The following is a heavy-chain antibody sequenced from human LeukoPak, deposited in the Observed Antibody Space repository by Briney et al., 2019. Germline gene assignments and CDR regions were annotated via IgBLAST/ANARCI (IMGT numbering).Heavy chain of an antibody. Sequence: GGSLRLSCAASGFTFTNAWMNWVRQAPGKGLEWVGRIKSKADGETIDYAAPVKGRFTFSRDDSKNMLYLQMNSLKIEDTAVYYCSTLTSRGLSDSWGQGTLVTVSS. CDR1: GFTFTNAW. CDR2: IKSKADGETI. D-gene: IGHD1-20*01. J-gene: IGHJ4*02. V-gene: IGHV3-15*07. CDR3: STLTSRGLSDS.